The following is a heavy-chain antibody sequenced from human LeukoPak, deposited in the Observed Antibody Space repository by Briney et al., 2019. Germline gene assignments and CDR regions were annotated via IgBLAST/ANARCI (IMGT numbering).Heavy chain of an antibody. Sequence: PGGSLRLSCAASGFTFSSYSMICVRQAPGKGLEWVSSISSSSSYIYYADSVKGRFTISRDNAKNSLYLQMNSLRAEDTAVYYCARVLGYSYGTLIYYGMDVWGQGTTVTVSS. CDR1: GFTFSSYS. V-gene: IGHV3-21*01. CDR2: ISSSSSYI. CDR3: ARVLGYSYGTLIYYGMDV. J-gene: IGHJ6*02. D-gene: IGHD5-18*01.